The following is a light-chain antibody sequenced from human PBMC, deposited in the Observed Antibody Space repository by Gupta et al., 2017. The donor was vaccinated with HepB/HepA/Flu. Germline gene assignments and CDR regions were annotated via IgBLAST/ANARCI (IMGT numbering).Light chain of an antibody. CDR1: QSVSSY. Sequence: EIVLTQSPANMSLSQGERATLSCRASQSVSSYLAWYQQKPGQAPRLLMYDASKRATGIATRFSGSGSGTDFTLTISSLEPEDFAVYYCQQYNNWPPTFGPGTKVDIK. V-gene: IGKV3-11*01. CDR2: DAS. CDR3: QQYNNWPPT. J-gene: IGKJ3*01.